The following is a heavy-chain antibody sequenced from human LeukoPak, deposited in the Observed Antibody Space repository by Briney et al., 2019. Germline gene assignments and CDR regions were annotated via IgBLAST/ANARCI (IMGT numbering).Heavy chain of an antibody. V-gene: IGHV4-34*01. CDR3: ARHPPAQLEPYYFDY. CDR1: GFTFSSYW. CDR2: INHSGST. Sequence: GSLRLSCAASGFTFSSYWMSWVRQPPGKGLEWIGEINHSGSTNYNPSLKSRVTISVDTSKNQFSLKLSSVTAADTAVCYCARHPPAQLEPYYFDYWGQGTLVTVSS. D-gene: IGHD1-1*01. J-gene: IGHJ4*02.